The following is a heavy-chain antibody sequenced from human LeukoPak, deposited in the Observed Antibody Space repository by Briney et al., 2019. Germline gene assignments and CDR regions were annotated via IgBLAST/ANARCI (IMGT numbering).Heavy chain of an antibody. V-gene: IGHV1-2*02. CDR3: ARDDQERFLDPEGHDAFDI. J-gene: IGHJ3*02. CDR1: GYTFTGYY. Sequence: ASVKVSCKASGYTFTGYYMHWVRQAPGQGLEWMGWINPNSGGTNYAQKFQGRVTMTRDTSISTAYMELSRLRSDDTAVYCCARDDQERFLDPEGHDAFDIWGQGTMVTVSS. CDR2: INPNSGGT. D-gene: IGHD3-3*01.